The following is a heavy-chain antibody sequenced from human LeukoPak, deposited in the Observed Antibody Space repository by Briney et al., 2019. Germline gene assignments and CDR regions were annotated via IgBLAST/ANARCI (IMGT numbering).Heavy chain of an antibody. J-gene: IGHJ5*02. CDR2: IYTSGST. Sequence: SETLSLTCTVSGGSISSYYWSWLRQPAGKGLEWIGRIYTSGSTNYNPSLKSRVTMSVDTSKNQFSLKLSSVTAADTAVYYCARGVVGGYSYGIWFDPWGQGTLVTVSS. D-gene: IGHD5-18*01. CDR1: GGSISSYY. V-gene: IGHV4-4*07. CDR3: ARGVVGGYSYGIWFDP.